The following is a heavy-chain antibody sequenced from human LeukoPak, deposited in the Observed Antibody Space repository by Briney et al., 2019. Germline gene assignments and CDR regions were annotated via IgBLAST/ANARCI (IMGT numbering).Heavy chain of an antibody. CDR2: ISYDGSNK. D-gene: IGHD2-2*01. V-gene: IGHV3-30-3*01. J-gene: IGHJ4*02. CDR1: GFTFSSYA. Sequence: GGSLRLSRAASGFTFSSYAMHWVRQAPGKGLEWVAVISYDGSNKYYADSVKGRFTISRDNSKNTLYLQMNSLRAEDTAVYYCAREYCSSTSCYAFDYWGQGTLVTVSS. CDR3: AREYCSSTSCYAFDY.